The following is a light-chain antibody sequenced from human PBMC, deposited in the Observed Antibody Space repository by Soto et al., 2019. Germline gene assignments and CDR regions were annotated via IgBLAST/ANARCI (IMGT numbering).Light chain of an antibody. CDR2: ISD. CDR1: RSNIGSNS. V-gene: IGLV1-44*01. CDR3: ASWDDRLKGYV. J-gene: IGLJ1*01. Sequence: QSVLTQPPSVPGTPGQRVIISCSGSRSNIGSNSVNWYQQLPGTAPKLLIYISDQRPSGVPDRFSGSTSGTSVSLAISGLQSEDEADYYCASWDDRLKGYVFGAGTKVTVL.